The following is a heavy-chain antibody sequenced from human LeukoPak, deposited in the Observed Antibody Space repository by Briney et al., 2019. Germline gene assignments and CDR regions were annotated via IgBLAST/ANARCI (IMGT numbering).Heavy chain of an antibody. D-gene: IGHD3-10*01. J-gene: IGHJ3*02. CDR3: ARHNVLLWFGEPISRVNDAFDI. CDR1: GGSISSYY. V-gene: IGHV4-59*08. Sequence: SETLSLTRTVSGGSISSYYWSWIRQPPGKGLEWIGYIYYSGSTNYNPSLKSRVTISVDTSKNQFSLKLSSVTAADTAVYYCARHNVLLWFGEPISRVNDAFDIWGQGTMVTVSS. CDR2: IYYSGST.